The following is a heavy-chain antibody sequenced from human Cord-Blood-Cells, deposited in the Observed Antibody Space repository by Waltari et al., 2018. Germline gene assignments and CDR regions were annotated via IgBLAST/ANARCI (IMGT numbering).Heavy chain of an antibody. CDR2: ISYDESNK. CDR1: GFTFSSYA. J-gene: IGHJ4*02. CDR3: ARGGYIAASPDY. V-gene: IGHV3-30*04. D-gene: IGHD6-6*01. Sequence: QVQLVESGGGVVQPGRSLRLSCAASGFTFSSYAMHWVRQAPGKGLDWLAVISYDESNKYYADSVKGRFTISRDNSKNTLYLQMNSLRAEDTAVYYCARGGYIAASPDYWGQGTLVTVSS.